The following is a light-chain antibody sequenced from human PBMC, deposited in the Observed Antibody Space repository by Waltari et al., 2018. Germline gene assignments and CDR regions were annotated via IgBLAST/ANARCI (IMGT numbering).Light chain of an antibody. Sequence: NFILTQPHTVSESPVKTVTISCTRSSGGISVNYVQGYQQRPCSAPTIVIVQHDRRPFGGPERFSGCIDSSSNSDSLTIYGLKTEDWADDYFQSYDYDSKAMVLGGGTKLTVL. CDR3: QSYDYDSKAMV. J-gene: IGLJ3*02. CDR2: QHD. CDR1: SGGISVNY. V-gene: IGLV6-57*04.